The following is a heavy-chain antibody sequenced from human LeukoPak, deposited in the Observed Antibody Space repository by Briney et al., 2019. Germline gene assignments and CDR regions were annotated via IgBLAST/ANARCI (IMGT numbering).Heavy chain of an antibody. D-gene: IGHD1-1*01. CDR3: ARAMERMTRGFDP. J-gene: IGHJ5*02. Sequence: ASVKVSCKASGYTFTGYYMHRVRQAPGQGLEWMGWINPNSGGTNYAQKFQGRVTMTRDTSISTAYMELSRLRSDDTAVYYCARAMERMTRGFDPWGQGTLVTVSS. CDR1: GYTFTGYY. CDR2: INPNSGGT. V-gene: IGHV1-2*02.